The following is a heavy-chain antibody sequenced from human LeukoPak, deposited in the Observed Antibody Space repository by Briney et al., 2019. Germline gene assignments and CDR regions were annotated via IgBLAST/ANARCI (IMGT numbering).Heavy chain of an antibody. J-gene: IGHJ4*02. D-gene: IGHD1-26*01. V-gene: IGHV4-39*01. CDR3: ATYSGTFYLQFDY. CDR2: ISYSGST. Sequence: SETLSLTCTVSGGSISSSAYCWGWIRQPPGKGLEWIGSISYSGSTYHNPSLKSRVTISVDTSKNRFSLKLISVTAADTAVYYCATYSGTFYLQFDYWGQGTLVTVSS. CDR1: GGSISSSAYC.